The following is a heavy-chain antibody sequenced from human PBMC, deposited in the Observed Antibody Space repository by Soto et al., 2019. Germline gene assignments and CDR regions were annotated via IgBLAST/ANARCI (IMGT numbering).Heavy chain of an antibody. V-gene: IGHV3-21*01. CDR2: ISSSSSYI. D-gene: IGHD6-13*01. Sequence: AGSLRLSGAASEFTFSSYSMNWVRQAPGKGLEWVSSISSSSSYIYYADSVKGRFTISRDNAKNSLYLQMNSLRAEDTAVYYCARDLYSSSWYSNYYMDVWGKGTTVTVSS. J-gene: IGHJ6*03. CDR3: ARDLYSSSWYSNYYMDV. CDR1: EFTFSSYS.